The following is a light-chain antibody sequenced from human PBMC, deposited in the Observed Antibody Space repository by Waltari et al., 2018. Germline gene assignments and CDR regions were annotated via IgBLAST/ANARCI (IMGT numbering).Light chain of an antibody. CDR1: QSISSW. CDR2: KAS. J-gene: IGKJ4*01. V-gene: IGKV1-12*01. CDR3: LQYNSSPLT. Sequence: DIQMTQSPSSLSASVGDTVTITCRASQSISSWLDWYQQKPGKAPKLLIYKASSLQSGVPSRFSGSGSGTDFTLTISSLQPEDFTTYYCLQYNSSPLTFGGGTKVEIK.